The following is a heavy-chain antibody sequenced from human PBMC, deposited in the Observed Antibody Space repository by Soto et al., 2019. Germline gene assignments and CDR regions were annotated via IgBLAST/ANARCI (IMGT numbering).Heavy chain of an antibody. CDR2: ISAYNGNT. J-gene: IGHJ6*02. V-gene: IGHV1-18*01. CDR3: ARDRDQRWLQFYYYYGMDV. Sequence: ASVKVSCKASGYTFTSYGISWVRQAPGQGLEWMGWISAYNGNTNYAQKLQGRVTMTTDTSTSTAYMELRSLRSDDTAVYYCARDRDQRWLQFYYYYGMDVWGQGTTVTVSS. CDR1: GYTFTSYG. D-gene: IGHD5-12*01.